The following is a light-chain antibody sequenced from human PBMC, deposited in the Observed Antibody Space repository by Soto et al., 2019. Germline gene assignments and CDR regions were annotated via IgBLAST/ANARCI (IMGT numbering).Light chain of an antibody. CDR3: QQRSNWLWT. CDR2: GAS. Sequence: EIVLTQSPGTLSLSPGERATLSCRASQSVSSSYLAWYQQKPGQAPRLLIYGASNRATGIPARFSGSGSGTDFTLTTSSLEPEDFAVYYCQQRSNWLWTFGQGTKVDIK. CDR1: QSVSSSY. V-gene: IGKV3D-20*02. J-gene: IGKJ1*01.